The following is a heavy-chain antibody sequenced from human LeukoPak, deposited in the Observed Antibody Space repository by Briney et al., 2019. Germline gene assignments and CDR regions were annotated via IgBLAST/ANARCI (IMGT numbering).Heavy chain of an antibody. V-gene: IGHV3-74*01. CDR2: IKGDGIST. CDR1: GFDFSSNW. Sequence: GGSLRLSCAASGFDFSSNWMHWVRHAPGQGLVWVSRIKGDGISTNYADSVKGRLTISRDVAKNTLYLQMNSLRAEDTGVYYCAKDHYWSIDYWGRGTLVTVSS. CDR3: AKDHYWSIDY. J-gene: IGHJ4*02. D-gene: IGHD3-3*01.